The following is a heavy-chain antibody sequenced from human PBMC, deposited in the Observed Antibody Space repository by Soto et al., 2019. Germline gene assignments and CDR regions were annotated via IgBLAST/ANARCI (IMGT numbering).Heavy chain of an antibody. V-gene: IGHV4-31*03. CDR3: ASQYRSSWPQYYYYGMDV. CDR2: IYYSGST. CDR1: GGSISSGGYY. Sequence: PSETLSLTCTVSGGSISSGGYYWSWIRQHPGKGLEWIGYIYYSGSTYYNPSLKSRVTISVDTSKNQFSLKLSSVTAADTAVYYCASQYRSSWPQYYYYGMDVWGQGTTVTVSS. D-gene: IGHD6-13*01. J-gene: IGHJ6*02.